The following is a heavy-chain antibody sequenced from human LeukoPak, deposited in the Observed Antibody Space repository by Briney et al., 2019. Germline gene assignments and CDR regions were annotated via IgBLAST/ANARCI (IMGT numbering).Heavy chain of an antibody. CDR1: GGTFSSYA. V-gene: IGHV1-69*13. D-gene: IGHD2-15*01. CDR3: ARAYCSGGSCYSEHFDY. CDR2: IIPIFGTA. Sequence: SVKVSCKASGGTFSSYAISWVRQAPGQGLEWMGGIIPIFGTANYAQKFQGRVTITADESTSTAYMELSSLRSGDTAVYYCARAYCSGGSCYSEHFDYWGQGTLVTVSS. J-gene: IGHJ4*02.